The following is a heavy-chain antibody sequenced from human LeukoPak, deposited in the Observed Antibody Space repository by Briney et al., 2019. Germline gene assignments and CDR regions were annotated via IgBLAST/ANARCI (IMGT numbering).Heavy chain of an antibody. J-gene: IGHJ4*02. V-gene: IGHV3-33*08. CDR2: IWYDGSNK. CDR1: GFSFTTYG. Sequence: GTSLRLSCAASGFSFTTYGMHWVRQAPGKGLEWVAVIWYDGSNKYYADSVKGRFTISRDNSKNTLYLQMNSLRAEDTAVYYCATGVFDSGSYYNFDYWGQGTLVTVSS. CDR3: ATGVFDSGSYYNFDY. D-gene: IGHD1-26*01.